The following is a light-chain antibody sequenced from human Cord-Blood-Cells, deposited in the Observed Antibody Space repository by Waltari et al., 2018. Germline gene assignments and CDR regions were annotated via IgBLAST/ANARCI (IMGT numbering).Light chain of an antibody. CDR1: QGIGNY. Sequence: DIRMTQAPSSLSASVGDRVPITCRASQGIGNYLAWYQQKPGKVPKLLIYAASTLQSGVPSRFSGSGSGTDFTLTISSLQPEDVATYYCQKYNSAPLTFGQGTKVEIK. CDR2: AAS. CDR3: QKYNSAPLT. V-gene: IGKV1-27*01. J-gene: IGKJ1*01.